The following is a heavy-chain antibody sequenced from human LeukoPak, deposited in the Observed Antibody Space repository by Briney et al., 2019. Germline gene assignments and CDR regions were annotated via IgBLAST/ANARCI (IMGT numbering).Heavy chain of an antibody. CDR2: IYSNGGT. Sequence: SETLSLTCSVSGGSLSSYYWNWIRQPPGKGLEWIGYIYSNGGTNCNPSLKSRVTISVDTSKNQFSLKLSSVTAADTAVYYCARLKAVAGTRNGNWFDPWGQGTLVTVSS. CDR1: GGSLSSYY. J-gene: IGHJ5*02. CDR3: ARLKAVAGTRNGNWFDP. V-gene: IGHV4-4*08. D-gene: IGHD6-19*01.